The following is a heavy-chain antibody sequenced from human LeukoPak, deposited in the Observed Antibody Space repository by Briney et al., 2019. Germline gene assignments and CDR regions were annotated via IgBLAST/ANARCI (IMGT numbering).Heavy chain of an antibody. CDR2: ISYDGSNK. V-gene: IGHV3-30-3*01. D-gene: IGHD3-10*01. CDR3: ARERFGETDDAFDI. J-gene: IGHJ3*02. Sequence: GGSLRLSCAASGFTFSSYAMHWVRQAPGKGLEWVAVISYDGSNKYYADSVKGRFTISRDNPKNTLYLQMNSLRAEDTAVYYCARERFGETDDAFDIWGQGTMVTVSS. CDR1: GFTFSSYA.